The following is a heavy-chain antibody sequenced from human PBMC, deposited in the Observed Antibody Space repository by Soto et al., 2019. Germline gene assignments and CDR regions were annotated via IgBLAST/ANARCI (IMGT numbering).Heavy chain of an antibody. CDR2: VSYDGSNK. Sequence: PGGSLRLSCAASGFTFSSYGMHWVRQAPGKGLEWVAVVSYDGSNKYYADSVKGRFTISRDNSKNTLYLQMNSLRAEDTAVYYCAKDRYYDSSGYYYYYGMDVWGQGTTVTVSS. D-gene: IGHD3-22*01. J-gene: IGHJ6*02. CDR1: GFTFSSYG. V-gene: IGHV3-30*18. CDR3: AKDRYYDSSGYYYYYGMDV.